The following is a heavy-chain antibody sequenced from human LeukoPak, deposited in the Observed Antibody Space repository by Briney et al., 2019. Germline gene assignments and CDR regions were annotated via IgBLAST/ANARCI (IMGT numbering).Heavy chain of an antibody. V-gene: IGHV3-23*01. CDR1: GFTFSSYA. Sequence: GGSLRLSCAASGFTFSSYAMSWVRQAPGKGLEWVSAISGSGGSTYYADSVKGRFTISRDNSKNTLYLQMNSLRAEGTAVYYCAKAASAQDSCSSDYWGQGTLVTVSS. D-gene: IGHD6-6*01. J-gene: IGHJ4*02. CDR3: AKAASAQDSCSSDY. CDR2: ISGSGGST.